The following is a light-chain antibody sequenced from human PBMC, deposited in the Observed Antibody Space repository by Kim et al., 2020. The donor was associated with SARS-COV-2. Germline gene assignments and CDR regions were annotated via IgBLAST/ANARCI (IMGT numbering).Light chain of an antibody. CDR1: SSDVSNYNL. Sequence: HGHSITISCTETSSDVSNYNLVPWYQQHPGKAPKHMIYEVTRRRSGVSNRFSGSKSGKTASLTISGLQAEDEADYYCCSYAGSRNVFGGGTQLTVL. CDR3: CSYAGSRNV. V-gene: IGLV2-23*02. CDR2: EVT. J-gene: IGLJ7*01.